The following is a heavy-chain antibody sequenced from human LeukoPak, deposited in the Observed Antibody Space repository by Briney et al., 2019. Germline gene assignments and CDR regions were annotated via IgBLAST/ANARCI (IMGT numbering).Heavy chain of an antibody. D-gene: IGHD3-22*01. CDR1: GFTFRSYG. Sequence: GGSLRLSCAASGFTFRSYGMHWVRQAPGKGLEYVSAISSNGGRTYYANSVKGRFTISRDNSRNTLYLQMGSLRAEDMAVYYCATYYYDSGGFHFHHWGQGTLVTVPS. CDR3: ATYYYDSGGFHFHH. V-gene: IGHV3-64*01. J-gene: IGHJ1*01. CDR2: ISSNGGRT.